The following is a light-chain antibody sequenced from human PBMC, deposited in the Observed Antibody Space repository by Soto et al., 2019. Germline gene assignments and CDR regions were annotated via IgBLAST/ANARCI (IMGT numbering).Light chain of an antibody. V-gene: IGLV2-14*03. CDR2: DVT. J-gene: IGLJ2*01. CDR3: SSYTSTNTVV. Sequence: QSALTQRASVSGSPGQSITISCTGTSSDIGGYNFVSWYQQHPGKAPKLMFYDVTNRPSGVSNRFSGSKSGKTASLTISGLQAEDEAVYYCSSYTSTNTVVFGGGTKLTVL. CDR1: SSDIGGYNF.